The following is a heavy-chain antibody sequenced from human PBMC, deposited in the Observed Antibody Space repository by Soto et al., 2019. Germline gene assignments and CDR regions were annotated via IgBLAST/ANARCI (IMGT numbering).Heavy chain of an antibody. CDR3: ARHDRLCWFDP. CDR2: IYYSGST. CDR1: GGSISSSSYY. D-gene: IGHD3-16*02. Sequence: QLQLQESGPGLVKPSETLSLTCTVSGGSISSSSYYWGWIRQPPGKGLEWIGSIYYSGSTYYNPSLKSRVTISVDTSKNQFSLKLSSVTAADTAVYYCARHDRLCWFDPWGQGTLVTVSS. V-gene: IGHV4-39*01. J-gene: IGHJ5*02.